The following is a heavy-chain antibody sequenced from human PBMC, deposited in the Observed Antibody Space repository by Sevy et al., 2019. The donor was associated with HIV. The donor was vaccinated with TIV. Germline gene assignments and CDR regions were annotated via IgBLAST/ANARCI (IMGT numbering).Heavy chain of an antibody. V-gene: IGHV3-23*01. CDR1: GFTFSSYA. D-gene: IGHD2-15*01. J-gene: IGHJ4*02. Sequence: GGSLRLSCAASGFTFSSYAMSWVRQAPGKGLEWVSAISGSGGSTYYADSVKGWFTISRDNSKNTLYLQMNSLRAEDTAVYYCATHPPEDIVVVVAAPIDYWGQGTLVTVSS. CDR2: ISGSGGST. CDR3: ATHPPEDIVVVVAAPIDY.